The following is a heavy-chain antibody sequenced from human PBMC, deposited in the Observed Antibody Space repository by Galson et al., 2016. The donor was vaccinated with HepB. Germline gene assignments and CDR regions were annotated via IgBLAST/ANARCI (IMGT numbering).Heavy chain of an antibody. V-gene: IGHV3-23*01. CDR1: GVTFSSYT. D-gene: IGHD3-10*01. CDR2: ISGSGGVT. CDR3: AKDRRYFGSGLDY. Sequence: LRLSCADSGVTFSSYTMSWVRQAPGKGLEWVSSISGSGGVTFYADSVKGRFTISRDNSKNTLYLQMNSLRAEDTALYYCAKDRRYFGSGLDYWGQGTLVTVSS. J-gene: IGHJ4*02.